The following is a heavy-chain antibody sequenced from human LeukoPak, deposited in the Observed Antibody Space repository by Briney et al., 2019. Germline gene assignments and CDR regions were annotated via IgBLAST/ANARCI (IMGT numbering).Heavy chain of an antibody. CDR1: GYTFTGYY. CDR3: ARGVNAHYADWFDP. CDR2: INPNSGGT. V-gene: IGHV1-2*02. D-gene: IGHD4-17*01. Sequence: VASVKVSCKASGYTFTGYYIHWGRQAPGQGLEGMGWINPNSGGTNYAQNFQGRVTMTRDTSISTAYMELSTLKSDDTAVYSCARGVNAHYADWFDPWGRGTLVTVSS. J-gene: IGHJ5*02.